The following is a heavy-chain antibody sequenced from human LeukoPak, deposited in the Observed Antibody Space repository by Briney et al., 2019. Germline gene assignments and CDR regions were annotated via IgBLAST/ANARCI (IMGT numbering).Heavy chain of an antibody. CDR1: GFTFSSYG. V-gene: IGHV3-33*01. J-gene: IGHJ6*02. CDR2: IWYDGSNK. CDR3: ASPQKELWFGESFGYYYGMDV. Sequence: GGSLRLSCAASGFTFSSYGMHWVRQAPGKGLEWVAVIWYDGSNKYYADSVKGRFTISRDNSKNTLYLQMNSLRAEDTAVYYCASPQKELWFGESFGYYYGMDVWGQGTTVTVSS. D-gene: IGHD3-10*01.